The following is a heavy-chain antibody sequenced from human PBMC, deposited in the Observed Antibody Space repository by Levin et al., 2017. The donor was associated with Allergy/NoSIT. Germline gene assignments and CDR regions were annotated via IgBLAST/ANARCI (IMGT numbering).Heavy chain of an antibody. CDR3: ARVWHCSGGDCYSTSPNFDY. D-gene: IGHD2-15*01. CDR2: ISAYNGIT. Sequence: GASVKVSCKASGYTFTRYGISWVRQAPGQGLEWMGWISAYNGITNYAQKLQGRVTMTTDSSTSTAYMELRSLRSDDTAVYYCARVWHCSGGDCYSTSPNFDYWGQGTLVTVSS. CDR1: GYTFTRYG. J-gene: IGHJ4*02. V-gene: IGHV1-18*01.